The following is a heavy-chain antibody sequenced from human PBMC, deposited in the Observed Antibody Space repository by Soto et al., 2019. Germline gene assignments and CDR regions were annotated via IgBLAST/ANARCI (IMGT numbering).Heavy chain of an antibody. CDR2: IFSNDEK. CDR3: ARMFYYDSTGYYYYYGMDV. Sequence: ASGPTLVNPTETLTLTCTVSGFSLSNARMGVSWIRQPPGKALEWLAHIFSNDEKSYSTSLKSRLTISKDTSKSQVVLTMTNMDPVDTATYYCARMFYYDSTGYYYYYGMDVWGQGTTVTVSS. CDR1: GFSLSNARMG. V-gene: IGHV2-26*01. D-gene: IGHD3-22*01. J-gene: IGHJ6*02.